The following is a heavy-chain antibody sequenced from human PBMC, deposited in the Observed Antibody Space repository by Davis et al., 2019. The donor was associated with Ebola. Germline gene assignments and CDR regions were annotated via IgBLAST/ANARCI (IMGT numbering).Heavy chain of an antibody. D-gene: IGHD2-2*01. J-gene: IGHJ6*02. Sequence: MPSETLSLTCTVSGGSISSSSYYWGWIRQPPGKGLEWIGSIYYSGSTNYNPSLKSRVTISVDTSKNQFSLKLSSVTAADTAVYYCARLGGYCSSTSCSDYYYYGMDVWGQGTTVTVSS. CDR1: GGSISSSSYY. V-gene: IGHV4-39*07. CDR2: IYYSGST. CDR3: ARLGGYCSSTSCSDYYYYGMDV.